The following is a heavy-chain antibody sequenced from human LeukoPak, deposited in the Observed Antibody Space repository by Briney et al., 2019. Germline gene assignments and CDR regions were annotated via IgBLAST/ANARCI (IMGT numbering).Heavy chain of an antibody. CDR3: AKDSYSKGDY. Sequence: PGGSLRLSCVASGFTDSSSWMAWVRQAAGKGLQWVANINHDGSVKNYVGSVKGRFAISRDNAQNSFYLQMNSLETDDTAVYYCAKDSYSKGDYWGQGTLVTVSS. CDR1: GFTDSSSW. D-gene: IGHD4-4*01. CDR2: INHDGSVK. V-gene: IGHV3-7*01. J-gene: IGHJ4*02.